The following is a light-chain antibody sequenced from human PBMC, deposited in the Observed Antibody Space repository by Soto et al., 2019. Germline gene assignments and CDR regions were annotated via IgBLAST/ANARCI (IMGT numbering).Light chain of an antibody. J-gene: IGKJ3*01. CDR1: LTVSTN. CDR3: QQYNNWPPGAT. CDR2: YTS. V-gene: IGKV3-15*01. Sequence: DIVMTQSPATLSVSPGERATLSCRASLTVSTNLAWYQQKPGQAPRLLIYYTSTRATGIPARCSGSGSGKEFTLTITSLQSEDSAVYYCQQYNNWPPGATFGPGTKVEIK.